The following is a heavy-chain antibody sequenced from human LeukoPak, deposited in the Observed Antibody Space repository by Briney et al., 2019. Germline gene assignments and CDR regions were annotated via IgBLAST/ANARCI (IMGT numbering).Heavy chain of an antibody. CDR1: GGTFSSYA. CDR2: IIPIFGTA. J-gene: IGHJ5*02. Sequence: SVKVSCKASGGTFSSYAISWVRQAPGQGLEWMGGIIPIFGTANYAQKFQGRVTITADKSTSTAYMELSSLRSEDTAVYYCARGIWFGELLPETPWGQGTLVTVSS. D-gene: IGHD3-10*01. V-gene: IGHV1-69*06. CDR3: ARGIWFGELLPETP.